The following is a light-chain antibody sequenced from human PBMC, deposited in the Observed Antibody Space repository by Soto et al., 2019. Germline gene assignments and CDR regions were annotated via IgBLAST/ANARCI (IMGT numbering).Light chain of an antibody. Sequence: QSVLTQPPSASGTPGQRVTFSCSGSSSNIGSNTVNWYQQLPGTAPKLLIYSNNQRPSGVPDRFSGSKSGTSASLAISGLQSEDEADYYCAAWDDSLNGGVFGGGTQLTVL. CDR2: SNN. CDR1: SSNIGSNT. V-gene: IGLV1-44*01. J-gene: IGLJ2*01. CDR3: AAWDDSLNGGV.